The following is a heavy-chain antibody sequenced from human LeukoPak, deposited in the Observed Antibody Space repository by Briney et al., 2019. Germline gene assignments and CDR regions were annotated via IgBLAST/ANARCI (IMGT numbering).Heavy chain of an antibody. Sequence: PGRSLRLSCAASGFTFSSYAMHWVRQAPGKGLEWVAVISYDGSNKYYADSVKGRFTISRDNSKNTLYLQMNSLRAEDTAVYYCARSSMYGDYYDYWGQGTLVTVSS. J-gene: IGHJ4*02. CDR3: ARSSMYGDYYDY. D-gene: IGHD3-10*02. CDR2: ISYDGSNK. V-gene: IGHV3-30-3*01. CDR1: GFTFSSYA.